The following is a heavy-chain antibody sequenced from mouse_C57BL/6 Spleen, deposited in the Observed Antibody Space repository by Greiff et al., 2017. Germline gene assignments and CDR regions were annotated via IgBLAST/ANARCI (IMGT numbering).Heavy chain of an antibody. Sequence: VKLVESGEGLVKPGGSLKLSCAASGFTFSSYAMSWVRQTPEKRLEWVAYISSGGDYIYYADTVKGRFTISRDNARNTLYLQMSSLKSEDTAMYYCTRDQGTTVVGGDYAMDYWGQGTSVTVSS. CDR1: GFTFSSYA. D-gene: IGHD1-1*01. J-gene: IGHJ4*01. CDR3: TRDQGTTVVGGDYAMDY. V-gene: IGHV5-9-1*02. CDR2: ISSGGDYI.